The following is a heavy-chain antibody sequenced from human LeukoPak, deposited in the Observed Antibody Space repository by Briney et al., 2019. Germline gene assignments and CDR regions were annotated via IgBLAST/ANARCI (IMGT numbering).Heavy chain of an antibody. D-gene: IGHD3-3*01. J-gene: IGHJ5*02. V-gene: IGHV4-59*01. Sequence: PSETPSLTCTVSGGSISSYYWSWIRQPPGKGLEWIGYIYYSGSTNYNPSLKSRVTISVDTSKNQFSLKLSSVTAADTAVYYCARDLYDFWSGYFGGRWFDPWGQGTLVTVSS. CDR1: GGSISSYY. CDR2: IYYSGST. CDR3: ARDLYDFWSGYFGGRWFDP.